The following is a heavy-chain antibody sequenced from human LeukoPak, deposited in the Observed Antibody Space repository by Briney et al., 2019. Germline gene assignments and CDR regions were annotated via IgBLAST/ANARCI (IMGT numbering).Heavy chain of an antibody. Sequence: SETLSLTCAVYGGSFSGYYWSWIRQPPGKGLEWIGEINHSGSTNYNPSLKSRVTISVDTSKNQFSLKLSSVTAADTAVYYCAGDSSGWYHRGFDYWGQGTLVTVSS. CDR1: GGSFSGYY. J-gene: IGHJ4*02. D-gene: IGHD6-19*01. CDR3: AGDSSGWYHRGFDY. CDR2: INHSGST. V-gene: IGHV4-34*01.